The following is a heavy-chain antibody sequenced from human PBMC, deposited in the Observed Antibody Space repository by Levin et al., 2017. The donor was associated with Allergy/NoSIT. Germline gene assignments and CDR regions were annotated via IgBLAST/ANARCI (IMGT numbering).Heavy chain of an antibody. CDR3: ARDKSGTYFSFED. Sequence: SQTLSLPCTVSGASMNSHYWSWIRQPPGKGLEWIGYIYYNGKPNYNPSLKSRVTISVDTSKNQFSLNMNSVTAADTALYYCARDKSGTYFSFEDWGQGTLVTVSS. CDR1: GASMNSHY. V-gene: IGHV4-59*11. CDR2: IYYNGKP. D-gene: IGHD1-26*01. J-gene: IGHJ4*02.